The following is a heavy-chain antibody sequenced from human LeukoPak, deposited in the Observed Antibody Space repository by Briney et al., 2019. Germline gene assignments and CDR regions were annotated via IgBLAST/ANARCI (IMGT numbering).Heavy chain of an antibody. J-gene: IGHJ3*02. D-gene: IGHD4-23*01. CDR1: GYTFTDYY. Sequence: ASVKVSCKASGYTFTDYYMHWVRQAPGQGHEWMGWINPNSGGTNYAQKFQGRVTMTRDTSISTAYMEMSRLRSDDTTVYYCARIYGSNGGAFDIWGQGTMVTVSS. CDR3: ARIYGSNGGAFDI. V-gene: IGHV1-2*02. CDR2: INPNSGGT.